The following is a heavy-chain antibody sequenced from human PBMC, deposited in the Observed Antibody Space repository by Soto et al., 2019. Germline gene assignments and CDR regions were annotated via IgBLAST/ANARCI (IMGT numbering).Heavy chain of an antibody. CDR3: VRGYSGTYRADY. CDR1: GFTFSSYW. CDR2: INGDGSST. D-gene: IGHD1-26*01. J-gene: IGHJ4*02. V-gene: IGHV3-74*01. Sequence: EVQLVESGGGLVQPGGSLRLSCAASGFTFSSYWMHWVRQAPGKGLMWVSRINGDGSSTDYADSVRGRFTIARDNAKNTLYVQMNSLRADDTAVYYCVRGYSGTYRADYWGQGTLVTVSS.